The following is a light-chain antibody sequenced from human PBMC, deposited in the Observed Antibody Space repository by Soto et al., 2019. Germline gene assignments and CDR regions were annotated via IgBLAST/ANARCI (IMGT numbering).Light chain of an antibody. Sequence: QSALTQPASVSGSPGQSITISCTGTSSDVGGYIYVSWYQQYPGKAPKVILYDVIYRPSGVSDRFSGSKSGNTASLTISGLQADDEADYFCSSYTSSNSLRLFGTGTKVTVL. CDR1: SSDVGGYIY. CDR3: SSYTSSNSLRL. CDR2: DVI. V-gene: IGLV2-14*03. J-gene: IGLJ1*01.